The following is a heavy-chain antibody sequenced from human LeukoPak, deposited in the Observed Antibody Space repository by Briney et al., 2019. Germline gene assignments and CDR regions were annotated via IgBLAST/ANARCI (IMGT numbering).Heavy chain of an antibody. J-gene: IGHJ2*01. CDR3: ARDPRLYCSGSSCFQSYYFDL. Sequence: SETLSLTCAVSGGSINTYYWSWIRQPPGKGLEWIGCINYSGTTNYNPSLKNRVTISVDTSKNHFSLRLTSVTAADTAVYYCARDPRLYCSGSSCFQSYYFDLWGLGALVTVPS. CDR1: GGSINTYY. D-gene: IGHD2-15*01. V-gene: IGHV4-59*01. CDR2: INYSGTT.